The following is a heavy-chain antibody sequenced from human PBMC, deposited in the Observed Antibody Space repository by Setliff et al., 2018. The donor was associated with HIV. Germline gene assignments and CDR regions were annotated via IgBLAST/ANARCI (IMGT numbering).Heavy chain of an antibody. CDR1: GYSISSGYY. V-gene: IGHV4-38-2*02. Sequence: SETLSLTCTVTGYSISSGYYWAWIRQPPGKGLEWIGYIYHAGNTYYYPSLKSRVTISVDTSKNQISLRLNSLTAADTAVYYCARGTTLNVVPDAFDIWGQGTMVTV. CDR2: IYHAGNT. D-gene: IGHD4-17*01. J-gene: IGHJ3*02. CDR3: ARGTTLNVVPDAFDI.